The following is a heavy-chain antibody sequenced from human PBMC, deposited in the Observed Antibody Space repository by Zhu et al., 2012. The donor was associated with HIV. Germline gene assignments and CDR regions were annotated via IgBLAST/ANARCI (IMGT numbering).Heavy chain of an antibody. J-gene: IGHJ5*02. CDR2: IYHSGST. CDR3: ARRGLVVVVGSRATWGDQTWFDP. Sequence: QVQLQESGPGLVKPSETLSLTCAVSGYSISSGYYWGWIRQPPGKGLEWIGSIYHSGSTYYNPSLKSRVTISVDTSKNQFSLKLSSVTAADTAVYYCARRGLVVVVGSRATWGDQTWFDPWAREPWSTVSS. V-gene: IGHV4-38-2*01. CDR1: GYSISSGYY. D-gene: IGHD2-15*01.